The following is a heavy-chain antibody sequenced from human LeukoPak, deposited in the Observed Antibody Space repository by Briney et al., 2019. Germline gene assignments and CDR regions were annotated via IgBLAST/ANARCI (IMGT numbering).Heavy chain of an antibody. D-gene: IGHD3-10*01. V-gene: IGHV4-39*07. CDR1: GGSISSSSYY. CDR3: ARAFFYGSASDAFDI. J-gene: IGHJ3*02. Sequence: SETLSLTCTVSGGSISSSSYYWGWIRQPPGKGLEWIGSIYYSGSTYYNPSLKSRVTISVDTSKNQFSLKLSSVTAADTAVYYCARAFFYGSASDAFDIWGQGTMVTVSS. CDR2: IYYSGST.